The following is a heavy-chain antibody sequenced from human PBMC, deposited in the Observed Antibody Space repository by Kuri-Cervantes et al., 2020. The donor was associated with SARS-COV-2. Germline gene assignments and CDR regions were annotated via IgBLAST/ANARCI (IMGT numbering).Heavy chain of an antibody. J-gene: IGHJ4*02. CDR3: AKDLSGSYYFDY. CDR1: GGTFSNCA. CDR2: ISGSGGST. V-gene: IGHV3-23*01. Sequence: SCKASGGTFSNCALSWVRQAPGKGLEWVSAISGSGGSTYYADSVKGRFTISRDNSKNTLYLQMNSLRAEDTAVYYCAKDLSGSYYFDYWGQGTLVTVSS. D-gene: IGHD1-26*01.